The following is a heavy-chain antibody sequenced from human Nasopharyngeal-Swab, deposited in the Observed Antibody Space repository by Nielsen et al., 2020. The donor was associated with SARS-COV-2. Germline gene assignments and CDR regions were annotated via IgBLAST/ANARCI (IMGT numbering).Heavy chain of an antibody. V-gene: IGHV3-30*18. D-gene: IGHD2-2*01. CDR2: ISYDGSNK. J-gene: IGHJ4*02. Sequence: GESLKISCAASGFTFSSYGMPWVRQAPGKGLEWVAVISYDGSNKYYADSVKGRFTISRDNSKNTLYLQMNSLRAEDTAVYYCAKQIVVPAAPYFDYWGQGTLVTVSS. CDR3: AKQIVVPAAPYFDY. CDR1: GFTFSSYG.